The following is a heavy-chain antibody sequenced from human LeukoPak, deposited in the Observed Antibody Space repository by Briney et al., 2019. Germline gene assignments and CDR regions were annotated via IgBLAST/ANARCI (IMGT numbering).Heavy chain of an antibody. CDR1: GYTFTGYY. CDR3: AREDRITMVRGVTSFDY. J-gene: IGHJ4*02. Sequence: ASVKVSCKASGYTFTGYYMHWVRQAPGQGLEWMGWINTNTGNPTYAQGFTGRFVFSLDTSVSTAYLQISSLKAEDTAVYYCAREDRITMVRGVTSFDYWGQGTLVTVSS. CDR2: INTNTGNP. V-gene: IGHV7-4-1*02. D-gene: IGHD3-10*01.